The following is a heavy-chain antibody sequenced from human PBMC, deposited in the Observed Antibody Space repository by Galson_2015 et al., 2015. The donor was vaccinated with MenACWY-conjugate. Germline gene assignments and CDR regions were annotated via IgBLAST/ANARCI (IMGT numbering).Heavy chain of an antibody. Sequence: QYGAEVKKPGESLKISCKGSGYTFTTYWIAWVRQMPGKGLEWMGIIYPGDFDTRYSPSFQGLVTISADKSIPTAYLQWSSLKASDTAIYYCARHRDGYTNDYWGQGTLVTVSS. CDR1: GYTFTTYW. V-gene: IGHV5-51*01. J-gene: IGHJ4*02. CDR3: ARHRDGYTNDY. D-gene: IGHD5-24*01. CDR2: IYPGDFDT.